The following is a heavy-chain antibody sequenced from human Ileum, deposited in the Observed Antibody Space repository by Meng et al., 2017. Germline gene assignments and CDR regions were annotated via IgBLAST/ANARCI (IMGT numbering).Heavy chain of an antibody. CDR2: ISFDGGNK. J-gene: IGHJ4*02. V-gene: IGHV3-30*04. D-gene: IGHD2-21*02. CDR3: AKVALATAIKGPYDY. Sequence: GGSLRLSCAASGFTFSSYAMHWVRQAPGKGLEWVAIISFDGGNKFVAESVKGRFTISRDNSKNTLFLQMNSLRDEDTAVFYCAKVALATAIKGPYDYWGQGTLVTVSS. CDR1: GFTFSSYA.